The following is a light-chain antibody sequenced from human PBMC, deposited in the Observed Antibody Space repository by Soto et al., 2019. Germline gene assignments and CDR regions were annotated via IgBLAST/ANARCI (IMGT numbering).Light chain of an antibody. J-gene: IGLJ1*01. V-gene: IGLV7-46*01. CDR2: DTT. CDR1: TGAVTNGHY. Sequence: QALVSRGPSLSVSPGGTVTLTCGSSTGAVTNGHYPYWFQQKPGQAPRTLIYDTTNRHSWTPARFSGSLLGGKAALTLSGAQTEDEAEYYCLLSYNGPYVFGTGTKVTVL. CDR3: LLSYNGPYV.